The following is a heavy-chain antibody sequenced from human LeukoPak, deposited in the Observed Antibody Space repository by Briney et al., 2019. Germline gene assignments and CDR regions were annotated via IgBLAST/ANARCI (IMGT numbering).Heavy chain of an antibody. Sequence: GGSLRLSCVASGFIFSDYYMSWIRQAPGKGLEWVSYISNSGSIIYYADSVKGRFTISRDNAKNSLYLQMNSLRTEDTAVYYCAKDIWVSSSGGFDYWGQGTLVTVSS. CDR1: GFIFSDYY. D-gene: IGHD6-13*01. CDR2: ISNSGSII. CDR3: AKDIWVSSSGGFDY. J-gene: IGHJ4*02. V-gene: IGHV3-11*01.